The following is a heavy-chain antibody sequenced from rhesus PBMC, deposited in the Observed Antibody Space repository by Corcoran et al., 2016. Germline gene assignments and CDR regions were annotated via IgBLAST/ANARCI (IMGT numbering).Heavy chain of an antibody. CDR3: SRGGNYFDS. J-gene: IGHJ4*01. V-gene: IGHV4-165*01. CDR1: GASISSYY. Sequence: QVQLQESGPGLVKPSETLPLTCVVSGASISSYYWSWIRQSPGKGLEWIGYISGGSGSTDYNPSLKSRDTISKGTSKNQFSLKVTSVTAADTAVYDGSRGGNYFDSWGQGVLVTVSS. CDR2: ISGGSGST.